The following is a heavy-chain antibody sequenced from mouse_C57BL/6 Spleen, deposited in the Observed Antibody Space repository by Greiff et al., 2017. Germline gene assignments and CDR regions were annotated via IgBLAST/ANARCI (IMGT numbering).Heavy chain of an antibody. CDR3: ARSFYGNYYFDD. V-gene: IGHV1-64*01. CDR2: IHPNSGST. Sequence: QVQLQQPGAELVKPGASVKLSCKASGYTFTSYWMHWVKQRPGPGLEWIGMIHPNSGSTNYNEKFKSKATLTVDKSSSTAYMQLSSLTSEDSAVYYCARSFYGNYYFDDGGQGTTLTVSS. D-gene: IGHD2-10*01. J-gene: IGHJ2*01. CDR1: GYTFTSYW.